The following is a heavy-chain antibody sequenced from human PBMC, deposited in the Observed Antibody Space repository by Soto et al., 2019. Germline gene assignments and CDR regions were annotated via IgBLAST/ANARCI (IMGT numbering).Heavy chain of an antibody. CDR3: ARDTPPYYDILTGYYIPEGYYGMDV. CDR1: GGSISSYY. Sequence: SETLSLTCTVSGGSISSYYWSWIRQPPGKGLEWIGYIYYSGSTNYNPSLKSRVTISVDTPKNQFSLKLSSVTAADTAVYYCARDTPPYYDILTGYYIPEGYYGMDVWGQGTTVTVSS. J-gene: IGHJ6*02. D-gene: IGHD3-9*01. V-gene: IGHV4-59*01. CDR2: IYYSGST.